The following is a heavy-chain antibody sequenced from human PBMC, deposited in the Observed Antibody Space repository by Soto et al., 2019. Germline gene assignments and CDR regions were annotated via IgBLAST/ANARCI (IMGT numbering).Heavy chain of an antibody. CDR3: ARDDGYAGYFDY. Sequence: ASVKVSCKASGDTFNSYAVNWVRQAPGQGLEWMGGIIPIFGAANYAQKFQGRVTITADTSTSTVYMELRSLRSDDTAVFYCARDDGYAGYFDYWGQGTLVTVSS. D-gene: IGHD5-12*01. J-gene: IGHJ4*02. CDR1: GDTFNSYA. V-gene: IGHV1-69*06. CDR2: IIPIFGAA.